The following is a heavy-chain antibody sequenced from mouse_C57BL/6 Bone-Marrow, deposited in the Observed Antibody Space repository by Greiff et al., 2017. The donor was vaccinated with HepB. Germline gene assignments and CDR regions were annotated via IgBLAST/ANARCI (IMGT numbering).Heavy chain of an antibody. CDR2: IHPNSGST. Sequence: QVQLQQSGAELVKPGASVKLSCKASGYTFTSYWMHWVKQRPGQGLEWIGMIHPNSGSTNYNEKFKSKATLTVDKSSSTAYMQLSSLTSEDSAVYYCARDYSNYWFAYWGQGTLVTVSA. V-gene: IGHV1-64*01. CDR1: GYTFTSYW. CDR3: ARDYSNYWFAY. D-gene: IGHD2-5*01. J-gene: IGHJ3*01.